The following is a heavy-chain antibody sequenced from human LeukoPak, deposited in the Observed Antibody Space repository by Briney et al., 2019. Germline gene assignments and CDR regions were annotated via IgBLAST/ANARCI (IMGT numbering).Heavy chain of an antibody. V-gene: IGHV3-23*01. D-gene: IGHD3-10*01. CDR3: AKDSIWFGELFEGYNWFDP. CDR2: ISGSGGST. CDR1: GFTFSSYW. J-gene: IGHJ5*02. Sequence: GGSLRLSCAASGFTFSSYWMHWVRQAPGKGLEWVSAISGSGGSTYYADSVKGRFTISRDNSKNTLYLQMNSLRAEDTAVYYCAKDSIWFGELFEGYNWFDPWGQGTLVTVSS.